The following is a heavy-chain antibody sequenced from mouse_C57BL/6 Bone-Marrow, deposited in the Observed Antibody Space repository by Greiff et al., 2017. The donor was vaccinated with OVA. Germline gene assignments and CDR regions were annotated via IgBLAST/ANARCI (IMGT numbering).Heavy chain of an antibody. V-gene: IGHV1-53*01. D-gene: IGHD1-1*01. Sequence: QVQLQQPGTELVKPGASVKLSCKASGYTFTSYWMHWVKQRPGQGLEWIGNINPSNGGTNYNEKFKSKATLTVDKSSSTAYMQLSSLTSEDSAVYYCARLITTVVATGYYYAMDYWGQGTSVTVSS. CDR3: ARLITTVVATGYYYAMDY. CDR2: INPSNGGT. J-gene: IGHJ4*01. CDR1: GYTFTSYW.